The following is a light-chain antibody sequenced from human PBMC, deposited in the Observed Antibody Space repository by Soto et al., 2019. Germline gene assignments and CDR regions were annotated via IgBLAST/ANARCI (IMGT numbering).Light chain of an antibody. Sequence: QSALTQPPSASGSPGQSVTISCTGTSSDVGGYNYVSWYQQHPGKAPKLMIYEVSKRPSGVPDRFSGSKSGNTASLTVSGLKGEDEADYYCSSYAGSNNLGVFGGGTKLTVL. V-gene: IGLV2-8*01. CDR2: EVS. CDR3: SSYAGSNNLGV. J-gene: IGLJ2*01. CDR1: SSDVGGYNY.